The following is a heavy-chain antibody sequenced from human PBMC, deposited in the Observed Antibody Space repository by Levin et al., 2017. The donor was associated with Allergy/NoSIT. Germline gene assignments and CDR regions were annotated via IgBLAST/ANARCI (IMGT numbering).Heavy chain of an antibody. CDR3: ARVRMDYYALDV. J-gene: IGHJ6*02. V-gene: IGHV1-18*01. Sequence: RASVKVSCKASGYTFSTYAISWVRQAPGQGLEWMGWISTDSGNTKYADKVQGRATMTTDTSTSTAYLELRSLRADDTAMYYCARVRMDYYALDVWGQGTTVTVSS. CDR1: GYTFSTYA. D-gene: IGHD2-15*01. CDR2: ISTDSGNT.